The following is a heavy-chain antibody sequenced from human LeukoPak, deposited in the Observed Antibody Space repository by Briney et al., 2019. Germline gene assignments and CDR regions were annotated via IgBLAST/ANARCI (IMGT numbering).Heavy chain of an antibody. V-gene: IGHV1-46*01. CDR2: INPSGGST. CDR3: ARDEGRIAAAGTNWFDP. CDR1: GGTFSSYA. Sequence: GASVKVSCKASGGTFSSYAISWVRQAPGQGLEWMGIINPSGGSTSYAQKFQGRVTMTRDMSTSTVYMELSSLRSEDTAVYYCARDEGRIAAAGTNWFDPWGQGTLVTVSS. J-gene: IGHJ5*02. D-gene: IGHD6-13*01.